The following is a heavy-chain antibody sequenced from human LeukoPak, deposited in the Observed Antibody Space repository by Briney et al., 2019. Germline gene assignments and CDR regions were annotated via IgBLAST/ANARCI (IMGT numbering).Heavy chain of an antibody. D-gene: IGHD1-1*01. CDR1: GFTFNTYG. J-gene: IGHJ6*03. Sequence: PGGSLRLSCAASGFTFNTYGMHWVRQAPGKGLEWVAFIRLDGSNTKYADSVKGRFTISRDNSKNTLYLQMNSLRIEDTAVYYCAKDNEGYYMDVWGKGTTVTVSS. CDR3: AKDNEGYYMDV. CDR2: IRLDGSNT. V-gene: IGHV3-30*02.